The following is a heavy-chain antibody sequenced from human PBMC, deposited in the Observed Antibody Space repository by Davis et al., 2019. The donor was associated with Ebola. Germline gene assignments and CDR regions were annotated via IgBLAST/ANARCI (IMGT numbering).Heavy chain of an antibody. Sequence: SETLSLTCAVYGGSFSGYYWSWIRQPPGKGLEWIGYIYYSGSTNYNPSLKSRVTISVDKSKNQFSLKLSSVTAADTAVYYCARVRYSNHDYWGQGTLVTVSS. V-gene: IGHV4-59*01. D-gene: IGHD4-11*01. CDR1: GGSFSGYY. CDR2: IYYSGST. CDR3: ARVRYSNHDY. J-gene: IGHJ4*02.